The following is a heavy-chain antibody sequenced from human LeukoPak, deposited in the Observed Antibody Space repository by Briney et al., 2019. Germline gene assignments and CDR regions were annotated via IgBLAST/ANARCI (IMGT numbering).Heavy chain of an antibody. CDR1: GFTFSSYG. CDR2: AWHDGSNK. J-gene: IGHJ4*02. D-gene: IGHD4-23*01. CDR3: ARDRSYGGNSAAFDY. Sequence: GGSLILSCAASGFTFSSYGMHWVRQAPGKGLEWVAVAWHDGSNKYYADSVKGRFTISRDNSKNTLYLQMNSLRAEDTAVYYCARDRSYGGNSAAFDYWGQGTLVTVSS. V-gene: IGHV3-33*01.